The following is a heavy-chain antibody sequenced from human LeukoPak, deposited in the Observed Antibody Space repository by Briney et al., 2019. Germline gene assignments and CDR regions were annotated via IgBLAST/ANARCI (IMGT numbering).Heavy chain of an antibody. J-gene: IGHJ4*02. V-gene: IGHV3-53*01. CDR1: GLTLSSNF. D-gene: IGHD1-1*01. Sequence: PGGSLRLSCAASGLTLSSNFMSWVRQAPGKGLEWVSLIYSGGSTYYADSVKGRFTISRDNSKNTLYLQMNGLRAEDTAMYYCARTWVGTTADYWGQGTLVTVSS. CDR3: ARTWVGTTADY. CDR2: IYSGGST.